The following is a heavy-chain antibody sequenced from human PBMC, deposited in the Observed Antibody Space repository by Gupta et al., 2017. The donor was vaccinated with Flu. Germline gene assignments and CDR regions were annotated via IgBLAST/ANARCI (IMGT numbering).Heavy chain of an antibody. CDR2: IKQDGSEK. CDR3: ARDRGFVFRSYVDY. J-gene: IGHJ4*02. V-gene: IGHV3-7*01. Sequence: GLEWVANIKQDGSEKYYVDSVKGRFTISRDNAKNSLYLQMNSLRAEDTAVYYCARDRGFVFRSYVDYWGQGTLVTVSS. D-gene: IGHD1-26*01.